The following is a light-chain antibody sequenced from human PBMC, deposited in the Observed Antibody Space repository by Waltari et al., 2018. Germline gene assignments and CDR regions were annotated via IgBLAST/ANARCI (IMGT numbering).Light chain of an antibody. CDR2: GTC. V-gene: IGKV3-20*01. CDR1: QDIGHY. CDR3: QHHVCLPAT. J-gene: IGKJ1*01. Sequence: IVLTQSPCTLALLPLGSATPSCRAGQDIGHYLAWSQQKLGQSPRLLIYGTCTRPPGIPARWRGSGSGADFSLTIAGLAPEDFGVYYCQHHVCLPATCGQGTKV.